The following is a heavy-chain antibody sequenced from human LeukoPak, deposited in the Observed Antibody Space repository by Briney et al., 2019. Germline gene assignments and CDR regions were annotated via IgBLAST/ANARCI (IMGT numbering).Heavy chain of an antibody. CDR3: ARGRSGELVATIDYFDY. CDR1: GGSISSGDYY. Sequence: SETLCLTCTVSGGSISSGDYYWSWIRQPPEKGVEWIGYIYYSGSTYYNPSLKSRVTISVDTSKNQFSLQLSSVTAADTAVYYCARGRSGELVATIDYFDYWGQGTLVTVSS. CDR2: IYYSGST. V-gene: IGHV4-30-4*08. J-gene: IGHJ4*02. D-gene: IGHD5-12*01.